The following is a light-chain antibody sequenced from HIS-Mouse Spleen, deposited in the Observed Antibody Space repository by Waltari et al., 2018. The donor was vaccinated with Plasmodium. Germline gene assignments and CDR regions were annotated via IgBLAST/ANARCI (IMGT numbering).Light chain of an antibody. CDR2: GKT. J-gene: IGLJ2*01. Sequence: SSELTQDPAVSVALGQTVRITCQGDSLRSYYASWYQQKPGQAPVLVIYGKTNRPSGIPDRFSGYSSGNTAALTITGAQAEDEADYYCNSRDSSGNHLVFGGGTKLTVL. CDR3: NSRDSSGNHLV. CDR1: SLRSYY. V-gene: IGLV3-19*01.